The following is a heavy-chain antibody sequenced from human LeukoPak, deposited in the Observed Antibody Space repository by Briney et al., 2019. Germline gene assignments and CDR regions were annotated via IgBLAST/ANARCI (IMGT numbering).Heavy chain of an antibody. D-gene: IGHD5-12*01. J-gene: IGHJ2*01. CDR2: ISSSSSYI. CDR1: GFTFSSYS. Sequence: GGSLRLCCAASGFTFSSYSMNWVRQAPGKGLEWVSSISSSSSYIYYADSVKGRFTISRDNAKNLLYLQMNSLRAEDTAVYYCAREGRRLRFRYFDLWGRGTLVTVSS. CDR3: AREGRRLRFRYFDL. V-gene: IGHV3-21*01.